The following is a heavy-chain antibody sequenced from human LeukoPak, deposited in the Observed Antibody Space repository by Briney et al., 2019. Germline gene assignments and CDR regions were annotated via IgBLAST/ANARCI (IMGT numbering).Heavy chain of an antibody. V-gene: IGHV3-48*01. J-gene: IGHJ4*02. D-gene: IGHD2-15*01. CDR3: ARVNRMVPGYCSGGTCPGDY. CDR1: GFTFSSYG. CDR2: ISSSSSNT. Sequence: GGSLRLSCAASGFTFSSYGMSWVRQAPGKGLEWVAYISSSSSNTYYADSVKGRFTISRDNAKNSLYLQMNSLRAEDTAVYYCARVNRMVPGYCSGGTCPGDYWGKGTLVTVSS.